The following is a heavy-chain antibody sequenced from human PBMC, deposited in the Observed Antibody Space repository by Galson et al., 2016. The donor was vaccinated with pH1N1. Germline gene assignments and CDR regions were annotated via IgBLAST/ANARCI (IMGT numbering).Heavy chain of an antibody. V-gene: IGHV3-33*01. Sequence: SLRLSCAASGFTFSSYGMHWVHQAPGKGLEWVAVIWYDGSNKYYADSVKGRFTISRDNSKNTLYLQMNSLRAEDTAVYYCARGPLRDYGMDVWGQGTTVTVSS. J-gene: IGHJ6*02. CDR1: GFTFSSYG. CDR3: ARGPLRDYGMDV. CDR2: IWYDGSNK.